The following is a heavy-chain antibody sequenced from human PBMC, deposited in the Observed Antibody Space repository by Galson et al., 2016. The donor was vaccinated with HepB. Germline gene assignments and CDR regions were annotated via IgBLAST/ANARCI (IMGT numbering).Heavy chain of an antibody. Sequence: SLRLSCAASGFTFSSYAMTWVRQAPGKGLEWVSVITSGGSTYYAASVKGRFTISRDNSKNTLYVQMNNLGAEGTAVYYCAKEGRDILTGYYNGDAFDIWGQGTMVTVSS. D-gene: IGHD3-9*01. J-gene: IGHJ3*02. V-gene: IGHV3-23*01. CDR1: GFTFSSYA. CDR2: ITSGGST. CDR3: AKEGRDILTGYYNGDAFDI.